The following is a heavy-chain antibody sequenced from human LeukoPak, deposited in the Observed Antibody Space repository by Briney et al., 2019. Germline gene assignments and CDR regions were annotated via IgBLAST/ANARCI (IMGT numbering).Heavy chain of an antibody. CDR2: IWYDGSNK. CDR3: ARGRGGSYHY. J-gene: IGHJ4*02. D-gene: IGHD1-26*01. V-gene: IGHV3-33*01. CDR1: GFTFSSYG. Sequence: GGSLRLSCAASGFTFSSYGMHWVRQAPGKGLEWVAVIWYDGSNKYYADSVKGRFTISRDNAKNTLYLQMNSLRVEDTAVYYCARGRGGSYHYWGQGTLVTVSS.